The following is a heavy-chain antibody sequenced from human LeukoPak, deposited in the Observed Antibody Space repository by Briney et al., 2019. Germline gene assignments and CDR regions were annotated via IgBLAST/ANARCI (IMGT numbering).Heavy chain of an antibody. D-gene: IGHD5-12*01. CDR1: GYTFTGYY. CDR3: ARYSGYDYVIDH. J-gene: IGHJ4*02. Sequence: VASVKVSCEASGYTFTGYYMHWVRQAPGQGLEWMGWINHNSGGTNYAQKFQGRVTMTRDTSISTAYMELSGLRSDDTAMYYCARYSGYDYVIDHWGQGTLVTVSS. V-gene: IGHV1-2*02. CDR2: INHNSGGT.